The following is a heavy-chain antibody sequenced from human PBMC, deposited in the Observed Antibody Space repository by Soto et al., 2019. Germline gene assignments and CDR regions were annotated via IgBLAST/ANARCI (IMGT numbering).Heavy chain of an antibody. Sequence: TPTLRVTVNISVVALTSKRMCVSWMRQPPGKALEGFALIDWDDDKYYSTSLKARLTISKDTSKNQVVLTMTNMDPVDTATYYCARISNVCSGGSCSRGSYYGMDVWGTGPTISVS. J-gene: IGHJ6*04. D-gene: IGHD2-15*01. CDR1: VVALTSKRMC. V-gene: IGHV2-70*01. CDR2: IDWDDDK. CDR3: ARISNVCSGGSCSRGSYYGMDV.